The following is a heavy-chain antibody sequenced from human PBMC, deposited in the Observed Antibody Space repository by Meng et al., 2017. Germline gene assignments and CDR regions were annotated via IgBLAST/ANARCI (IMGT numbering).Heavy chain of an antibody. Sequence: SVKVSCKASGGTSSSYAISWVRQAPGQGLEWMGGIIPIFGTANYAQKFQGRVTITTDESTSTAYMELSSRRSEDTAVYYCARERSSGCCTYYFDYWGQGTLVTVSS. J-gene: IGHJ4*02. CDR2: IIPIFGTA. D-gene: IGHD6-19*01. CDR3: ARERSSGCCTYYFDY. CDR1: GGTSSSYA. V-gene: IGHV1-69*05.